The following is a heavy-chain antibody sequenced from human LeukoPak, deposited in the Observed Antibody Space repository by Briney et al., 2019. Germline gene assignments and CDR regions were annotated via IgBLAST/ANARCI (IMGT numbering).Heavy chain of an antibody. Sequence: GGXLRLSCAXSXXTXXXXXXXXXXXXXXXXXXWXXVXXXXXSNXXYADSVKGRFTISRXNSKNTLYLQMNSLRAEDTAVYYXARDQTMVRGVIIKTGFDYWGQGTLVTVSS. CDR1: XXTXXXXX. CDR2: XXXXXSNX. CDR3: ARDQTMVRGVIIKTGFDY. V-gene: IGHV3-30-3*01. D-gene: IGHD3-10*01. J-gene: IGHJ4*02.